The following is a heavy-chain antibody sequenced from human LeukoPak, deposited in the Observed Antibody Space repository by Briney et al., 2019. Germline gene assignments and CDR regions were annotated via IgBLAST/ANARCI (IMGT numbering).Heavy chain of an antibody. CDR1: GFTFSSYA. CDR3: AKEELLLSDSSGYGY. D-gene: IGHD3-22*01. V-gene: IGHV3-23*01. Sequence: GGSLRLSCAASGFTFSSYAMSWVRQAPGKGLEWVSAISGSGGSTYYADSVKGRFTISRDNSKNTLYLQMNSPRAEDTAVYYCAKEELLLSDSSGYGYWGQGTLVTVSS. J-gene: IGHJ4*02. CDR2: ISGSGGST.